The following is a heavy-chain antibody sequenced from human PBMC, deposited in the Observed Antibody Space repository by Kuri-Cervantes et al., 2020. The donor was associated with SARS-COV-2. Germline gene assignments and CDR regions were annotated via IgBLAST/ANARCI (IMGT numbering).Heavy chain of an antibody. CDR1: GYTFTSYG. D-gene: IGHD5-12*01. CDR2: ISAYNGNT. Sequence: ASVKVSCKASGYTFTSYGISWVRQAPGQGLEWMGWISAYNGNTNYAQKLQGRVTMTTDISTSTAYMELRSLRSDDTAVYYCAKDREGWLTLSGYYFDHWGQGVLVTVSS. CDR3: AKDREGWLTLSGYYFDH. J-gene: IGHJ4*02. V-gene: IGHV1-18*01.